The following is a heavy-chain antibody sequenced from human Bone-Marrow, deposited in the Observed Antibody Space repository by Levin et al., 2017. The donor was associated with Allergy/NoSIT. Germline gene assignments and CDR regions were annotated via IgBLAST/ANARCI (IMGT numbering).Heavy chain of an antibody. D-gene: IGHD3-22*01. J-gene: IGHJ4*02. Sequence: GESLKISCVDSTLTFFHYEMNWVRQAPGKGLEWISYISDGGTTKLYADSVKGRFTISRDNSKNTVYLQLESLRAEDTVIYYCEKGSRDYEFPTNFDAWGQGTLVIVSS. CDR2: ISDGGTTK. CDR3: EKGSRDYEFPTNFDA. V-gene: IGHV3-48*03. CDR1: TLTFFHYE.